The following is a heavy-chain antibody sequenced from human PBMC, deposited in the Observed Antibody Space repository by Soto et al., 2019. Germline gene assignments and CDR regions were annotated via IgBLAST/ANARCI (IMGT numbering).Heavy chain of an antibody. CDR2: IEQDGSKK. V-gene: IGHV3-7*01. J-gene: IGHJ3*02. CDR3: AREEDCRSTSCYAVNDAFDI. D-gene: IGHD2-2*01. CDR1: GFTFSSYW. Sequence: EVQLVESGGGLVQPGGSLRLACAASGFTFSSYWRRWVRQAPGKGLEWVANIEQDGSKKYYVDSVNGRFTICRDNAKNSLYLQMNSLRAEDTSVYYGAREEDCRSTSCYAVNDAFDIWGQGTMVTVSS.